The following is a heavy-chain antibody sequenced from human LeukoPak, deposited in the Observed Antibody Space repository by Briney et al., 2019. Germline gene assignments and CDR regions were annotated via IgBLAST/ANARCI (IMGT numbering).Heavy chain of an antibody. D-gene: IGHD4-23*01. CDR2: INPNSGGT. J-gene: IGHJ4*02. CDR3: ARDLYGGTSATFDY. CDR1: GYTFTGYY. Sequence: ASVKVSCKASGYTFTGYYMHWVRQAPGQGLEWMGWINPNSGGTYYAQKFQGRVTMTSDTAISTAYMELSRLRSDNTAVYYCARDLYGGTSATFDYWGQGTLVTVSS. V-gene: IGHV1-2*02.